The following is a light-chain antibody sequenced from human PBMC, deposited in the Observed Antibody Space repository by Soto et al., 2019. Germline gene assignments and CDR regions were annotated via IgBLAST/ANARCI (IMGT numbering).Light chain of an antibody. CDR3: NSYTTSSTLV. Sequence: QSALTQPASVSGSPGQSITISCTGTSSDVGGYNFVSWYQQHPGKAPKLLIYEVTRWPSGVSNRFSGSKSGNTASLTLSGLQAEDEADYYCNSYTTSSTLVFGTGTKLTVL. V-gene: IGLV2-14*03. CDR1: SSDVGGYNF. J-gene: IGLJ1*01. CDR2: EVT.